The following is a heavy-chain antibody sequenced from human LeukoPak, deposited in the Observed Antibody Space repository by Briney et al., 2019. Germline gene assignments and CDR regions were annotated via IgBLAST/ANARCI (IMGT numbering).Heavy chain of an antibody. V-gene: IGHV4-39*01. D-gene: IGHD1-26*01. CDR1: GASISGSGYY. CDR2: IYYTGST. CDR3: VKSGGYGLIDY. Sequence: SETLSLTCAVSGASISGSGYYLGWIHQPPGKGLEWIGNIYYTGSTYYNASLQSRVTISIDMSRNQFSLRLNSVTAADTAMYYCVKSGGYGLIDYWGQGTLVTVSS. J-gene: IGHJ4*02.